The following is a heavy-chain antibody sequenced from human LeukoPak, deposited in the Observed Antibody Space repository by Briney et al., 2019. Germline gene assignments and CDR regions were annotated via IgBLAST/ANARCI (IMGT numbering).Heavy chain of an antibody. D-gene: IGHD4-17*01. CDR1: GFTFSSDG. CDR3: AKDLLLWHNDFGNSFDY. CDR2: IRYDGSNK. V-gene: IGHV3-30*02. Sequence: GGSLRLSCAASGFTFSSDGMHWVRQAPGKGLEWVAFIRYDGSNKNYADSVKGRFTISRDNSKNTLYLQMNSLRTEDTAVYYCAKDLLLWHNDFGNSFDYWGQGTLVTVSS. J-gene: IGHJ4*02.